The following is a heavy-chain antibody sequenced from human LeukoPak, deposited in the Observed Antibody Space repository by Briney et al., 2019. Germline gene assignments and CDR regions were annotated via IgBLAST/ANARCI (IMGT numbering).Heavy chain of an antibody. J-gene: IGHJ4*02. CDR1: GFTFSIFG. D-gene: IGHD3-10*01. CDR3: AKAAGTLGSTLFDY. V-gene: IGHV3-30*18. Sequence: GGSLRLSCAASGFTFSIFGMHWVRQAPGKGLEWVAVISYDGSNKYYADSVKGRFTISRDNSKNTLYLQMNSLRTEDTAVYYCAKAAGTLGSTLFDYWGQGTLVTVSS. CDR2: ISYDGSNK.